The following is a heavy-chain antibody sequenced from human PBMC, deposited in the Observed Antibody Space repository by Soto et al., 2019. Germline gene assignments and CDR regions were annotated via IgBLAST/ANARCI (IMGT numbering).Heavy chain of an antibody. CDR2: IYYSGST. J-gene: IGHJ4*02. V-gene: IGHV4-31*03. CDR3: ARGAYCSGGSCYSGYFDY. Sequence: PSETLSLTCTVSGGSISSGGYYWSWIRQHPGKGLEWIGYIYYSGSTYYNPSLKSRVTISVDTSKNQFSLKLSSVTAADTAVYYCARGAYCSGGSCYSGYFDYWGQGTLVTVSS. D-gene: IGHD2-15*01. CDR1: GGSISSGGYY.